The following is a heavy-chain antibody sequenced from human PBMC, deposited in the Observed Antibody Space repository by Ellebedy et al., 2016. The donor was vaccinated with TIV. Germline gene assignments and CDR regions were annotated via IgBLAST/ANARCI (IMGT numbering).Heavy chain of an antibody. J-gene: IGHJ4*02. V-gene: IGHV5-51*01. CDR3: ARGPPGYCSGGSCSADY. CDR2: IYPGDSNT. CDR1: GYSFTNYW. D-gene: IGHD2-15*01. Sequence: GESLKISCKGSGYSFTNYWIGWVRQMPGKGLEWMANIYPGDSNTAYSPSFQGQVTIPADKASSTAYLQWSSLKASDTAIYYCARGPPGYCSGGSCSADYWGQGTLITVSS.